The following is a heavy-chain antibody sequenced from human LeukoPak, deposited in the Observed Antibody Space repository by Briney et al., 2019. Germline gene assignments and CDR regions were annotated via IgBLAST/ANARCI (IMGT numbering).Heavy chain of an antibody. CDR2: IYYSGST. Sequence: SETLSLTCTVSGGSISSYYWSWIRQPPGKGLEWIGYIYYSGSTNYNPSLKSRVTISVDTSKNQFSLKLSSVTAADTAVYYCARTNGATYDYVWGSYRPYYFDYWGQGTLVTVSS. CDR3: ARTNGATYDYVWGSYRPYYFDY. CDR1: GGSISSYY. D-gene: IGHD3-16*02. V-gene: IGHV4-59*01. J-gene: IGHJ4*02.